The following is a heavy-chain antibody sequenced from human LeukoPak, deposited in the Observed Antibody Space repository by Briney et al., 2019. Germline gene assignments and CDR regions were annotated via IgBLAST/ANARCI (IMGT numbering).Heavy chain of an antibody. CDR1: GFTFSNTW. V-gene: IGHV3-15*01. D-gene: IGHD1/OR15-1a*01. Sequence: GGSLRLSCAASGFTFSNTWMSWVRQAPGKGLEWLGLIKGKADGGTTDYAAPVKGRFTISRDDSKNTLYLQMNSLKIEDTAVYYCTTLQLVHDYWGQGTLVSVSS. J-gene: IGHJ4*02. CDR2: IKGKADGGTT. CDR3: TTLQLVHDY.